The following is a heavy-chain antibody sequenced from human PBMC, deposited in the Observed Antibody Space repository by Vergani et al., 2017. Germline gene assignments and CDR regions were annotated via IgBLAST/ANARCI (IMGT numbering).Heavy chain of an antibody. D-gene: IGHD2-21*02. CDR2: IYHRGYA. J-gene: IGHJ1*01. CDR3: ARQFCCGDFNSFRADFFQH. V-gene: IGHV4-38-2*01. CDR1: GYSITSGYY. Sequence: QVQLQESGPGLVKPSETLSLTCAVSGYSITSGYYWGWIRQPPGKGLEWIGSIYHRGYAYYNPSLKSRVTISVDTSKNQFSLQLNSVTAADTAFYYCARQFCCGDFNSFRADFFQHWGQGALLTVSS.